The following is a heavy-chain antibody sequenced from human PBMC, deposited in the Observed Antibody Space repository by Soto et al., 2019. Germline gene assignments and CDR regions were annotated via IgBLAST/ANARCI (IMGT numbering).Heavy chain of an antibody. CDR3: ARDRKGERYGDAQGEVRDWFDL. V-gene: IGHV1-46*01. CDR1: GYTFTSYY. Sequence: QVQLVQSGAEVKKPGASVKVSCKASGYTFTSYYMHWVRQAPGQGLEWMGIINPSGGSTSYAQKFQGRVSMTRDTSRSTVYMELRRLRSEDTAVYYCARDRKGERYGDAQGEVRDWFDLWGQGTLVTVSS. J-gene: IGHJ5*02. D-gene: IGHD4-17*01. CDR2: INPSGGST.